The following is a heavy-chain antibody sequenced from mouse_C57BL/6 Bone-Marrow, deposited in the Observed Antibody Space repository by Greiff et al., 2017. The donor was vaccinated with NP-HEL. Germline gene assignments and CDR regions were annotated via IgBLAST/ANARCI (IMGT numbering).Heavy chain of an antibody. CDR2: IYPGGGYT. CDR3: ARGADYGYYAPFAY. J-gene: IGHJ3*01. D-gene: IGHD2-3*01. V-gene: IGHV1-63*01. Sequence: QVQLKQSGAELVRPGTSVKMSCKASGYTFTNYWIGWAKQRPGHGLEWIGDIYPGGGYTNYNEKFKGKATLTADKSSSTAYMQFSSLTSEDSAIYYCARGADYGYYAPFAYWGQGTLVTVSA. CDR1: GYTFTNYW.